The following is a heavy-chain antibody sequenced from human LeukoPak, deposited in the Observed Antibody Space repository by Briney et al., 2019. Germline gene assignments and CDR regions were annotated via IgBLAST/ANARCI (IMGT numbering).Heavy chain of an antibody. CDR3: AISSSPGAFDI. Sequence: SETLSLTCTVSGGSISSGDYYWSWIRQPPGKGLEWIGYIYYSGSTYYNPSLKSRVTISVDTSKNQFSLKPSSVTAADTAVYYCAISSSPGAFDIWGQGTMVTVSS. CDR2: IYYSGST. J-gene: IGHJ3*02. D-gene: IGHD6-6*01. V-gene: IGHV4-30-4*01. CDR1: GGSISSGDYY.